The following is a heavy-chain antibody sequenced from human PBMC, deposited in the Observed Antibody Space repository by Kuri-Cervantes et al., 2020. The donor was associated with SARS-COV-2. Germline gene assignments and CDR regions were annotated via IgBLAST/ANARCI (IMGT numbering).Heavy chain of an antibody. CDR1: GGSFSGYY. J-gene: IGHJ6*04. CDR2: INHSGST. D-gene: IGHD4-23*01. CDR3: ARPGGFLDV. V-gene: IGHV4-34*01. Sequence: SETLSLTCAVYGGSFSGYYWSWIRQPPGKGLEWIGEINHSGSTNYNPSLKSRVTISVDRSKNQFSLKLSSVTAADTAVYCCARPGGFLDVWGKGTTVTVSS.